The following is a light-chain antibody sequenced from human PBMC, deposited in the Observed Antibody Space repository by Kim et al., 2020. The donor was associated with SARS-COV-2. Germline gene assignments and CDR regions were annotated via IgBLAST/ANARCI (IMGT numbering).Light chain of an antibody. CDR3: NSRDSSGNPWV. CDR1: SLRSYY. CDR2: DKN. V-gene: IGLV3-19*01. Sequence: SSELTQDPAVSVALGQTVRITCQGDSLRSYYASWYQQKPGQAPVLVIYDKNNRPSGIPDRFSGSSSGNTASLTITGAQAEDEADYYCNSRDSSGNPWVFGGGTQLTVL. J-gene: IGLJ3*02.